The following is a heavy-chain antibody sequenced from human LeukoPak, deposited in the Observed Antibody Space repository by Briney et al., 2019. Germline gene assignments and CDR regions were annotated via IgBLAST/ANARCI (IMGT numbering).Heavy chain of an antibody. J-gene: IGHJ3*01. V-gene: IGHV1-69*04. CDR2: IIPILGIA. CDR3: AKDRRVSLGSFDV. D-gene: IGHD2-15*01. CDR1: GGTFSSYT. Sequence: ASVKVSCKASGGTFSSYTISWVRQAPGQGLEWMGRIIPILGIANYAQKFQGRVTITADKSTSTAYMELSSLRSEDTAVYYCAKDRRVSLGSFDVWGQGTVVTVSS.